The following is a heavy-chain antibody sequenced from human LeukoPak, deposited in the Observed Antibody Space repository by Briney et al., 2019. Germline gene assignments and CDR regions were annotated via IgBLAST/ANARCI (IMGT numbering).Heavy chain of an antibody. D-gene: IGHD1-26*01. Sequence: GGSLRLSCAASGFTFSGSAIHWVRQSSGKGLEWVGQIDKKDKGYATATAYAASVKGRFTISRDDSINTAYLQMKSLKTEDTALYCTRDSGTYNWFDPWGQGTLVTVSS. CDR2: IDKKDKGYATAT. J-gene: IGHJ5*02. CDR3: RDSGTYNWFDP. V-gene: IGHV3-73*01. CDR1: GFTFSGSA.